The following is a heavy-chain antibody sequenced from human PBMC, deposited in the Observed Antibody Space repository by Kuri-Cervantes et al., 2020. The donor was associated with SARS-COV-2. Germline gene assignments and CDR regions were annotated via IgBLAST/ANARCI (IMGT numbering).Heavy chain of an antibody. CDR1: GGSFSGYY. V-gene: IGHV4-59*08. Sequence: ESLKISCAVYGGSFSGYYWSWIRQPPGKGLEWIGYIYYSGSTNYNPSLKSRVTISVDTSKNQFSLKLSSVTAADTAVYYSARGQVAGYYYGMDVWGQGTTVTVSS. CDR2: IYYSGST. D-gene: IGHD2-15*01. CDR3: ARGQVAGYYYGMDV. J-gene: IGHJ6*02.